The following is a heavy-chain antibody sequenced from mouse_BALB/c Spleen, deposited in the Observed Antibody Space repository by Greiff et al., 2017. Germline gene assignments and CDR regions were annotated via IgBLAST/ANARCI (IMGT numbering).Heavy chain of an antibody. CDR3: ARYYDEAMDY. CDR1: GFTFSSYA. Sequence: EGHLVESGGGLVKPGGSLKLSCAASGFTFSSYAMSWVRQTPEKRLEWVASISSGGSTYYPDSVKGRFTISRDNARNILYLQMSSLRSEDTAMYYCARYYDEAMDYWGQGTSVTVSS. CDR2: ISSGGST. D-gene: IGHD2-4*01. J-gene: IGHJ4*01. V-gene: IGHV5-6-5*01.